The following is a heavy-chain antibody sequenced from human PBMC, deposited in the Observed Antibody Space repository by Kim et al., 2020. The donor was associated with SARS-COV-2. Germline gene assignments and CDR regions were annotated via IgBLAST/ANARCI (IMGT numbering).Heavy chain of an antibody. J-gene: IGHJ3*02. CDR3: ARGQVPATDAFDI. Sequence: CTPNLQDRITISVDTSQNQFYLKLSSVTAADTAVYYCARGQVPATDAFDIWGQGTMVTVSS. V-gene: IGHV4-59*12. D-gene: IGHD2-2*01.